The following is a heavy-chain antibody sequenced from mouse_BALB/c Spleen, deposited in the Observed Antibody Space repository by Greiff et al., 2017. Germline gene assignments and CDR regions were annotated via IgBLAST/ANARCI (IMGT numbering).Heavy chain of an antibody. CDR3: ARVYGYVWFAY. J-gene: IGHJ3*01. Sequence: EVKLQESGPELVKPGASVKMSCKASGYTFTSYVMHWVKQKPGQGLEWIGYINPYNDGTKYNEKFKGKATLTSDKSSSTAYMELSSLTSEDSAVYYCARVYGYVWFAYWGQGTLVTVSA. D-gene: IGHD1-2*01. V-gene: IGHV1-14*01. CDR2: INPYNDGT. CDR1: GYTFTSYV.